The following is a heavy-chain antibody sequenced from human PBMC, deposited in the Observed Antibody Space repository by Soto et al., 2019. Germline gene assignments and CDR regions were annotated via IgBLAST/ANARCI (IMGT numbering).Heavy chain of an antibody. J-gene: IGHJ2*01. D-gene: IGHD3-10*01. Sequence: SETLSLTCTVSGGSISSYYWSWIRQPPGKGLEWIGYIYYSGSTNYNPSLKSRVTISVDTSKNQFSLKLSSVTAADTAVYYCARSPWFGETHWYFDLWGRGTLVTVSS. CDR2: IYYSGST. CDR3: ARSPWFGETHWYFDL. CDR1: GGSISSYY. V-gene: IGHV4-59*01.